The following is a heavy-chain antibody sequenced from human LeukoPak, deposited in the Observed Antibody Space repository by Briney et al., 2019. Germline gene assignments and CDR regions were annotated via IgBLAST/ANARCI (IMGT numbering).Heavy chain of an antibody. V-gene: IGHV4-59*01. CDR3: ARSVLRFLEWPFDY. J-gene: IGHJ4*02. CDR2: IYYGGST. Sequence: SETLSLTCTVSGGSIGSYYWSWIRQPPGKGLEWIGYIYYGGSTNYNPSLKSRVTISVDTSKNQFSLKLSSVTAADTAVYYCARSVLRFLEWPFDYWGQGTLVTVSS. CDR1: GGSIGSYY. D-gene: IGHD3-3*01.